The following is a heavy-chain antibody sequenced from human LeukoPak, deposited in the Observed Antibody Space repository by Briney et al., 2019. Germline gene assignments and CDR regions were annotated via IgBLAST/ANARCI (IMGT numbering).Heavy chain of an antibody. D-gene: IGHD4/OR15-4a*01. V-gene: IGHV4-59*01. CDR3: VRGPYGASISKWFDP. J-gene: IGHJ5*02. CDR1: RDSISGYS. Sequence: SETLSLTCTVSRDSISGYSWSWIRQSPGGGLEWIGYIYYSGDTAYKPSLRSRVTLSVDTSKNQFSLQLRSVTTADTAVYYCVRGPYGASISKWFDPWGQGTQVIVSP. CDR2: IYYSGDT.